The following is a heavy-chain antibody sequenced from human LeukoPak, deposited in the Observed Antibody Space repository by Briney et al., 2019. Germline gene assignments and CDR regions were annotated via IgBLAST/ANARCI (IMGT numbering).Heavy chain of an antibody. D-gene: IGHD6-19*01. CDR2: IYSGGST. V-gene: IGHV3-66*01. CDR3: ARENSSGWRRSGNYYYYMDV. J-gene: IGHJ6*03. CDR1: GFTVSSNY. Sequence: GGSLRLSCAASGFTVSSNYMSWVRQAPGKGLEWVSVIYSGGSTYYADSVKGRFTISRDNSKNTLYLQMNSLRAEDTAVYYCARENSSGWRRSGNYYYYMDVWGKGTTVTISS.